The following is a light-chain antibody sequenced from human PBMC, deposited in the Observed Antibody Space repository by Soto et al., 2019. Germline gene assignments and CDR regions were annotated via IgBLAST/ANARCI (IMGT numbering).Light chain of an antibody. CDR2: AAS. J-gene: IGKJ1*01. CDR3: QHYNSYSEA. CDR1: QGISSY. V-gene: IGKV1-8*01. Sequence: AIRMTQSPSSLSASTGDRVTITCRASQGISSYLAWYQQKPGKAPKLLIYAASTLQSGVPSRISGTGSGTDFTLTISSLQPDDFATYYCQHYNSYSEALGQGTKVDIK.